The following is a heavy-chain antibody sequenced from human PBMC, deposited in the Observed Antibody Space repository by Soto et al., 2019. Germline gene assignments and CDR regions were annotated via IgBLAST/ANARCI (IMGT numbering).Heavy chain of an antibody. J-gene: IGHJ4*02. Sequence: EVQLVQSGAEVKQPGESLKISCKGSGFTFTNYWIGWVRQMPGKGLEWMGISYLSGSDTRYRPSLQGQVTISADKSLTTAYLHWSSLRASDTAMYYCSIALSGTYYFDYWGQGTLVTVSS. CDR2: SYLSGSDT. CDR1: GFTFTNYW. D-gene: IGHD6-19*01. V-gene: IGHV5-51*01. CDR3: SIALSGTYYFDY.